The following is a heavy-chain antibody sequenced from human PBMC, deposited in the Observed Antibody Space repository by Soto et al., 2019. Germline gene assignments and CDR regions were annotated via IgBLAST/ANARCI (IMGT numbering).Heavy chain of an antibody. Sequence: ASVKVSCKASGYTFTSYAMHWVRQAPGQRLEWMGWINAGNGNTKYSQKFQGRVTITRDTSASTAYMELSSLRSEDTAVYYCARPDYYDSSGYYGALDAFDIRGQGTMVTVSS. J-gene: IGHJ3*02. V-gene: IGHV1-3*01. CDR3: ARPDYYDSSGYYGALDAFDI. CDR2: INAGNGNT. D-gene: IGHD3-22*01. CDR1: GYTFTSYA.